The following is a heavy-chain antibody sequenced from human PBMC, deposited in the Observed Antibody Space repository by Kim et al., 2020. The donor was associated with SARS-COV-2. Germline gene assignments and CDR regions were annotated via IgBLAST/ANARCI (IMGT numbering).Heavy chain of an antibody. J-gene: IGHJ6*02. CDR1: GFTFSSYE. Sequence: GGSLRLSCAASGFTFSSYEMNWVRQAPGKGLEWVSYISSSGSTIYYADSVKGRFTISRDNAKNSLYLEMNSLRAEDTAVCYCARDIVVVPAAIIGGYYYYYGMDVWGQGTTVTVSS. D-gene: IGHD2-2*01. CDR2: ISSSGSTI. V-gene: IGHV3-48*03. CDR3: ARDIVVVPAAIIGGYYYYYGMDV.